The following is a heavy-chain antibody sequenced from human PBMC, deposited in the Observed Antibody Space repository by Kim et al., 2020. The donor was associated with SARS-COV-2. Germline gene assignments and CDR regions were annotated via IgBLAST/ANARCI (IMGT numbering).Heavy chain of an antibody. J-gene: IGHJ3*02. CDR1: GFTFSSYA. V-gene: IGHV3-23*01. Sequence: GGSLRLSCAASGFTFSSYAMSWVRQAPGKGLEWVSAISGSGGSTYYADSVKGRFTISRDNSKNTLYLQMNSLRAEDTAVYYCAKKGSFGSSWWNAFDIWGQGTMVTVSS. CDR3: AKKGSFGSSWWNAFDI. CDR2: ISGSGGST. D-gene: IGHD6-13*01.